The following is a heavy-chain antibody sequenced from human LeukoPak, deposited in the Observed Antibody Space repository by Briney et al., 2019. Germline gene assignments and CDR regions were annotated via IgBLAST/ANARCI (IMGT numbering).Heavy chain of an antibody. CDR2: IYHSGST. J-gene: IGHJ4*02. D-gene: IGHD4-17*01. CDR1: GGSISSGIYS. CDR3: ARDNGDYPYYFDF. V-gene: IGHV4-30-2*01. Sequence: PSQTLSLTCAVSGGSISSGIYSWNWIRQPPGKGLEWIGYIYHSGSTYYNPSLKSRVTILVDRSKNQFSLELSSVTAADTAVYYCARDNGDYPYYFDFWGQGTLVTVSS.